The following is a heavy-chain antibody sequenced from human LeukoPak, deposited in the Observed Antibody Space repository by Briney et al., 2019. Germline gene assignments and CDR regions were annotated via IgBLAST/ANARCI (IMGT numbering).Heavy chain of an antibody. V-gene: IGHV3-23*01. Sequence: PGGSLRLSCATSGFSFSSYAMSWVRQAPGKGLEWVSAMSSSDDGRYYAASVRGRFTISRDTSRSTLYLQMNSLRAEDTAVYYCAREGYCGGDCYSDYWGQGTLVTVSS. D-gene: IGHD2-21*02. CDR1: GFSFSSYA. J-gene: IGHJ4*02. CDR2: MSSSDDGR. CDR3: AREGYCGGDCYSDY.